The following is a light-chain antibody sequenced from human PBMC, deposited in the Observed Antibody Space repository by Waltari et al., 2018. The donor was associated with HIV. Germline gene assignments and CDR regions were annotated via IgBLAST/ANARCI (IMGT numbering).Light chain of an antibody. J-gene: IGLJ1*01. CDR2: YDS. CDR3: QLWDGTGDHPGV. V-gene: IGLV3-21*04. Sequence: SYVLTQPPPVSVAPGKTARTTCGGNNIGSKGVHWYQQKPGTARVLITYYDSHRPSGTPERFAGSKSGNTATLTISRVEAGDEADYYCQLWDGTGDHPGVFGTGTQVTVL. CDR1: NIGSKG.